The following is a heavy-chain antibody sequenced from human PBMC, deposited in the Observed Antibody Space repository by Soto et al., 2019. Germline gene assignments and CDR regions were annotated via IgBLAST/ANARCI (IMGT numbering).Heavy chain of an antibody. J-gene: IGHJ4*02. D-gene: IGHD6-13*01. CDR3: ARYIAASGTFYSDY. V-gene: IGHV4-4*02. CDR1: GGSISSSNW. CDR2: IYHSGSS. Sequence: QVQLQESGPGLVKPSGTLSLTCAVSGGSISSSNWWSWVRQPPGKGLEWIGEIYHSGSSNYKPSLKSRVTISVDHFKNQFSLELSSVTVADTAVYYCARYIAASGTFYSDYWGQGTLVTVSS.